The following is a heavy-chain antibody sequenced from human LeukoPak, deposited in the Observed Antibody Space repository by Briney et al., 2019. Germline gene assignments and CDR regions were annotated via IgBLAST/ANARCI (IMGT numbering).Heavy chain of an antibody. D-gene: IGHD6-19*01. Sequence: SETLSLTCTVSGGSISGYHWSWIRQPPGKGLEWIGYIFDSGSTSYSPSLRSRVTILVDASKNQFSLKLSSVTAADTAVYYCAGEVAGGFRFDYWGQGTLVTVSS. CDR1: GGSISGYH. V-gene: IGHV4-59*08. CDR3: AGEVAGGFRFDY. CDR2: IFDSGST. J-gene: IGHJ4*02.